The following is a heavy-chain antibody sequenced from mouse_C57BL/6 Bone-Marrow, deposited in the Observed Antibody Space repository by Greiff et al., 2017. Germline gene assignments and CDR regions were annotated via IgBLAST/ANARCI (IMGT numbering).Heavy chain of an antibody. CDR1: GYTFTSYW. Sequence: QVQLQQPGAELVRPGSSVKLSCKASGYTFTSYWMHWVKQRPIQGLEWIGNIDPSDSETHYNQKFKDKATLTVDKSSSTAYMQLSSLTSEDSAVYYCARRDYSNYEDYWGQGTTLTVSS. V-gene: IGHV1-52*01. CDR3: ARRDYSNYEDY. J-gene: IGHJ2*01. D-gene: IGHD2-5*01. CDR2: IDPSDSET.